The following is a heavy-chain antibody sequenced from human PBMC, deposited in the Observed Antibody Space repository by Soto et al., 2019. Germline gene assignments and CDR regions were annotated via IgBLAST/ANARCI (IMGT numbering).Heavy chain of an antibody. V-gene: IGHV1-46*03. CDR3: ASYCGGDCYLNYYYYGMDV. CDR2: INPSGGST. Sequence: ASVKVSCKASGYTFTGYSMHWVRQATEQGLEWMGIINPSGGSTSYAQKFQGRVTMTRDTSTSTVYMALSSLRSEDTAVYYCASYCGGDCYLNYYYYGMDVWGQGTTVTVSS. CDR1: GYTFTGYS. J-gene: IGHJ6*02. D-gene: IGHD2-21*02.